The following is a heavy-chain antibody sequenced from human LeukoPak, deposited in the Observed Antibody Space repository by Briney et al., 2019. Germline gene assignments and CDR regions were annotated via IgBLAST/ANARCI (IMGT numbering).Heavy chain of an antibody. J-gene: IGHJ4*02. Sequence: SVKVSCKASGGTFSSYAISWVRQAPGQGLEWMGGIIPIFGTANYAQKFQGRVTVTADKSTSTAYMELSSLRSEDTAVYYCASRPRDIVATITDYWGQGTLVTVSS. CDR3: ASRPRDIVATITDY. CDR1: GGTFSSYA. D-gene: IGHD5-12*01. V-gene: IGHV1-69*06. CDR2: IIPIFGTA.